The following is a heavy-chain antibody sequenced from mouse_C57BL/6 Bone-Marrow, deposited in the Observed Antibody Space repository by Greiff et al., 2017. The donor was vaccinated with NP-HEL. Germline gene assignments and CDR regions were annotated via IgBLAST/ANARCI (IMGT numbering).Heavy chain of an antibody. J-gene: IGHJ2*01. V-gene: IGHV1-53*01. Sequence: QVQLQQPGPELVKPGASVKLSCKASGYTFTSYWMHWVKQRPGQGLEWIGNINPSNGGNNYNEKFKSKATLTVDKPACIAYMQLNSLTSEVSAVYYWARSAYCVLVYFDYWGKGTTLTVSS. CDR2: INPSNGGN. CDR3: ARSAYCVLVYFDY. CDR1: GYTFTSYW. D-gene: IGHD1-1*01.